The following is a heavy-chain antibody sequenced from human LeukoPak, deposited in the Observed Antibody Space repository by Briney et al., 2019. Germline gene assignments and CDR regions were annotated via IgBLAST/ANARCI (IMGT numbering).Heavy chain of an antibody. CDR3: ARDLGYSYGYPNWFDP. D-gene: IGHD5-18*01. Sequence: ASVKVSCKTIGGRFKSYGFSWVRQAPGQGLEWMGIINPSGGSTSYAQKFQGRVTMTRDMSTSTVYMELSSLRSEDTAVYYCARDLGYSYGYPNWFDPWGQGTLVTVSS. J-gene: IGHJ5*02. V-gene: IGHV1-46*02. CDR2: INPSGGST. CDR1: GGRFKSYG.